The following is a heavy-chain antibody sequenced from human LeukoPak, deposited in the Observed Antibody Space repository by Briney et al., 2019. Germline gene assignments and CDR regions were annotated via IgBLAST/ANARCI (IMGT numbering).Heavy chain of an antibody. Sequence: GGSLRLSCAASGFTFSSYWMSWVRQAPGKGLVWVANIKQDGSEKYYVDSVKGRFTISRDNAKNSLYLQMNSLRAEDTAVYYCARLPEDYDIGYWGQGTLVTVSS. CDR2: IKQDGSEK. V-gene: IGHV3-7*01. CDR3: ARLPEDYDIGY. CDR1: GFTFSSYW. D-gene: IGHD3-22*01. J-gene: IGHJ4*02.